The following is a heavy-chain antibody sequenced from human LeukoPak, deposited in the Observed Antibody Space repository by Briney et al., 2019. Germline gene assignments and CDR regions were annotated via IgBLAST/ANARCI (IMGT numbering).Heavy chain of an antibody. CDR2: ISGSGGST. CDR1: GFTFSSYA. Sequence: GGSLRLSCAASGFTFSSYAMSWVRQAPGKGLEWVSAISGSGGSTYYADSVKGRFTISRDNSKNTLYLQMNSLRAEDTAVYYCAKVLRGYCSGGSCSPFDYWGQGTLVTVSS. CDR3: AKVLRGYCSGGSCSPFDY. J-gene: IGHJ4*02. D-gene: IGHD2-15*01. V-gene: IGHV3-23*01.